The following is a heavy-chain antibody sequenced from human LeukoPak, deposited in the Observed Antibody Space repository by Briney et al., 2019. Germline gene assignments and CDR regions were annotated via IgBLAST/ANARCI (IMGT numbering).Heavy chain of an antibody. Sequence: PGGSLRLSCAASGFALSSYAMSWVRQAPGKGLEWVSATSSSDAGTYHAESVRGRFTISRDNSKNTLYLQMNSLRAEDTAVYYCARAVRGVIPDAFDIWGQGTMVTVSS. CDR2: TSSSDAGT. D-gene: IGHD3-10*01. J-gene: IGHJ3*02. CDR3: ARAVRGVIPDAFDI. CDR1: GFALSSYA. V-gene: IGHV3-23*01.